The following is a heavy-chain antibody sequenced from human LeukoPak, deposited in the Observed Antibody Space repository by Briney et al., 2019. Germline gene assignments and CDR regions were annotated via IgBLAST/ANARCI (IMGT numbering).Heavy chain of an antibody. CDR1: GFNFENYG. V-gene: IGHV3-33*01. D-gene: IGHD3-22*01. J-gene: IGHJ3*01. CDR2: IWYDGTKK. CDR3: AREDSSEYYHDGLDL. Sequence: PGGSLRLSCAASGFNFENYGMHWVRQAPGKGLEWVAVIWYDGTKKNYGDSVKGRFTISRDNSKNMVSLQMNSLRAEDTAVYYCAREDSSEYYHDGLDLWGQGTMVTVSS.